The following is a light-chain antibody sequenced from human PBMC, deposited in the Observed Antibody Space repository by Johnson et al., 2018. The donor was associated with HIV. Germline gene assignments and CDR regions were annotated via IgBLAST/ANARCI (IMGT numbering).Light chain of an antibody. V-gene: IGLV1-51*01. Sequence: QLVLTQPPSVSAAPGQKVTISCSGSSSNIGNNYVSWYQQLPGTAPKLLIYDNNKRPSGIPDRFSGSKYGTSATLGITGLQTGDEADYYCGTWDSSLRAYNYVFGSGTKVTVL. CDR3: GTWDSSLRAYNYV. CDR2: DNN. CDR1: SSNIGNNY. J-gene: IGLJ1*01.